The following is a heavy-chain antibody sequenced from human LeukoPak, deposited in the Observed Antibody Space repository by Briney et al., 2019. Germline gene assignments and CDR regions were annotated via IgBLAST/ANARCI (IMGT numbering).Heavy chain of an antibody. Sequence: SETLSLTCTVSGGSISSGDYYWSWIRQPPGAGLEWIGYIYYSGRTYYNPSLKSRLAISLDTSKNQFSLNLTSVTAADTAVYYCARDVRRRGASNYFDCWGQGTLVTVSS. V-gene: IGHV4-30-4*01. CDR1: GGSISSGDYY. CDR3: ARDVRRRGASNYFDC. CDR2: IYYSGRT. J-gene: IGHJ4*02. D-gene: IGHD2-2*01.